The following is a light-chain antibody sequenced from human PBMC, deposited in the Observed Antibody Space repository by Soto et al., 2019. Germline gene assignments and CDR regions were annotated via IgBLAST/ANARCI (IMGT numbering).Light chain of an antibody. V-gene: IGKV1-9*01. Sequence: DIQLNQSPSFLSASVGDRVIITCRASQAINTFLAWYQQSPGKAPKFLIYAASTLQSGVPSRFSGTGSGTEFTLTITSLQPEDFATYYCQHLSSHPYTFGQGTKLEIK. CDR1: QAINTF. CDR3: QHLSSHPYT. J-gene: IGKJ2*01. CDR2: AAS.